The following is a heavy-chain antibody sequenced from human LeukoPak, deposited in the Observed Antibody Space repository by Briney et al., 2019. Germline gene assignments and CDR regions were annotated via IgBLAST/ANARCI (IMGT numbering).Heavy chain of an antibody. D-gene: IGHD5-12*01. CDR3: ARDRSGYGWDYFDY. Sequence: SQTFSLTCAIFADSVSSNSAAWNWIRQSPSRGLEWLGRTYFRSKWYYDYAISVKSRITISPDTSKNQFSLHLNSVIPEDTAVYFCARDRSGYGWDYFDYWGQGTLVTVSS. CDR2: TYFRSKWYY. CDR1: ADSVSSNSAA. V-gene: IGHV6-1*01. J-gene: IGHJ4*02.